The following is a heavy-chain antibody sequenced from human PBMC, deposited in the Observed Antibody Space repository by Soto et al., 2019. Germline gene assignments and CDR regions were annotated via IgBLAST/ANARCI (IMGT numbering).Heavy chain of an antibody. Sequence: EVQLVESGGGLVQPGGSLRLSCAASGFTFSSYWMSWVRQAPGKGLEWVANIKQDGSEKYYVDSVKGRFTISRDNAKNSLYLQMNSLSAKDTAVYYCARDSGSAYYYYYGMDVWGQGTTVTVS. CDR2: IKQDGSEK. CDR3: ARDSGSAYYYYYGMDV. CDR1: GFTFSSYW. V-gene: IGHV3-7*03. J-gene: IGHJ6*02. D-gene: IGHD5-12*01.